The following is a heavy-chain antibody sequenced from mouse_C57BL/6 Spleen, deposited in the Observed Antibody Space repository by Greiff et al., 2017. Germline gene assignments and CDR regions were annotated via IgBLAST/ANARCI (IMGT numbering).Heavy chain of an antibody. D-gene: IGHD1-1*01. CDR1: GFNINDYY. V-gene: IGHV14-1*01. J-gene: IGHJ1*03. CDR3: TVITTVNFDV. Sequence: VHVKQSGAELVRPGASVKLSCTASGFNINDYYMHWVKQRPEQGLEWIGRIDPEDGDTEYAPKFQGKANMTADTSSNTAYLQLGSLTSEDTAVYYCTVITTVNFDVWGTGTTVTVSS. CDR2: IDPEDGDT.